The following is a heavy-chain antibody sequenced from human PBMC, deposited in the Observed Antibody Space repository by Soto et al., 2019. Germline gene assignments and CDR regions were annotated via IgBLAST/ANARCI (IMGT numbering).Heavy chain of an antibody. Sequence: QVQLQESGPGLLKPSQTLSLTCTVSCGSISSGDYYCSWIRQPPGQGLEWIGYIYYSGSTYYNPSLKSRVTISVDTSKNQFSLKLSSVTDSDTAVYYCDRERPDGRRLDPWGKGPMVTVSS. CDR1: CGSISSGDYY. CDR3: DRERPDGRRLDP. D-gene: IGHD6-6*01. V-gene: IGHV4-30-4*01. J-gene: IGHJ5*02. CDR2: IYYSGST.